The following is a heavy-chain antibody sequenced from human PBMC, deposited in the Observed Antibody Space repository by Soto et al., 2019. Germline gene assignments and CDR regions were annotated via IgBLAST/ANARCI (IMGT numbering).Heavy chain of an antibody. V-gene: IGHV3-23*01. D-gene: IGHD1-1*01. CDR2: FSGGDGGT. CDR1: GFSISTYG. Sequence: EVQLLGSGGGLVQPGGSLRLSCAASGFSISTYGVTWVRQAPGKGLEWVSGFSGGDGGTHYADSVKGRFTISRDNSKNTAYLRMNSLRTDDTAVYYCARGNGFGDYWGQGTRVTVSS. J-gene: IGHJ4*02. CDR3: ARGNGFGDY.